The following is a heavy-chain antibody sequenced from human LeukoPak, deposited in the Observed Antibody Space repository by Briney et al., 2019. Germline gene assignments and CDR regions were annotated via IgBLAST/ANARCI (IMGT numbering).Heavy chain of an antibody. CDR1: GGSISSGGYY. V-gene: IGHV4-31*03. CDR3: ARHYGAVGASFYYGMDV. J-gene: IGHJ6*02. D-gene: IGHD1-26*01. CDR2: IYYSGST. Sequence: SETLSLTCTVSGGSISSGGYYWSWIRQHPGKGLEWIGYIYYSGSTYYNTSLKSRVTISVDTSKNQFSLKLSSVTAADTAVYYCARHYGAVGASFYYGMDVWGQGTTVTVSS.